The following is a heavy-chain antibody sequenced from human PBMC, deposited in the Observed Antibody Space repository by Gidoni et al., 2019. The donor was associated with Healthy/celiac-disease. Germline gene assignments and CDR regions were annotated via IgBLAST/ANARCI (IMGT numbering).Heavy chain of an antibody. CDR3: AKDRLAYCSGGSCYGHDY. D-gene: IGHD2-15*01. CDR1: GLTFSSYG. Sequence: QVPLVESGGGVVQPGRSLRLSCAAPGLTFSSYGMHWVRQAPGKGLEWVAVISYDGSNKYYADSVKGRFTISRDNSKNTLYLQMNSLRAEDTAVYYCAKDRLAYCSGGSCYGHDYWGQGTLVTVSS. CDR2: ISYDGSNK. J-gene: IGHJ4*02. V-gene: IGHV3-30*18.